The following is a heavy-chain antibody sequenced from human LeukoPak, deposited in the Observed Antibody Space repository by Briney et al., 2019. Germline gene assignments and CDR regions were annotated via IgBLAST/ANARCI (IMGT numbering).Heavy chain of an antibody. Sequence: GGSLRLSCAASGFTFSSYGMHWVRQAPGKGLEWVALISHDGSNKKYAESVKGRFTISRDNPKNTLYLQMNSLRAEDTAVYYCAREDASGSYDYWGQGTLVTVSS. CDR3: AREDASGSYDY. D-gene: IGHD1-26*01. J-gene: IGHJ4*02. CDR2: ISHDGSNK. CDR1: GFTFSSYG. V-gene: IGHV3-30*03.